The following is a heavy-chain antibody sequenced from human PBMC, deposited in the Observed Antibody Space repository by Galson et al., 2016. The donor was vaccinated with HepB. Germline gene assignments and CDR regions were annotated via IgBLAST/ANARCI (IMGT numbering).Heavy chain of an antibody. CDR3: AREPALRGHLERLLGVY. J-gene: IGHJ4*02. V-gene: IGHV4-61*02. Sequence: TLSLTCTVSGDSISRGNYYWSWIRQPAGKGLEWIGRFYTGGTIDYNPSLKSRVTISVATSKNQLSLRLSSVTAADTAVYYCAREPALRGHLERLLGVYWGQGTLVTVSS. D-gene: IGHD3-3*01. CDR2: FYTGGTI. CDR1: GDSISRGNYY.